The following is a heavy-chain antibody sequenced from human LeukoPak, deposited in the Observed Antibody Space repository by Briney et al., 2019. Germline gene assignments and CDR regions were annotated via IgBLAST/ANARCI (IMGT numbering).Heavy chain of an antibody. CDR3: VRDRVLVGGV. Sequence: GGSLRLSCAASGFTFSSYAMSWVRQAPGKGLAWVSAISGSGGSTYYADSVKGRFTISRDNSKNTLYLQMNSLRDEDTAVYYCVRDRVLVGGVWGKGTTVTVSS. CDR1: GFTFSSYA. V-gene: IGHV3-23*01. CDR2: ISGSGGST. J-gene: IGHJ6*04. D-gene: IGHD3-10*01.